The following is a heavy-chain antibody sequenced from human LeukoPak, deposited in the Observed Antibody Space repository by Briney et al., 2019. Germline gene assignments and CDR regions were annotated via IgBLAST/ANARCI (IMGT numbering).Heavy chain of an antibody. Sequence: ASVKVSCKASGYTFIGYYMHWVRQAPGQGLEWMGWINPNSGGTNYAQKFQGRVTMTRDTSISTAYMELSRLRSDDTAVYYCARDSAVAGTAEFDPWGQGTLVTVSS. J-gene: IGHJ5*02. CDR1: GYTFIGYY. CDR2: INPNSGGT. V-gene: IGHV1-2*02. D-gene: IGHD6-19*01. CDR3: ARDSAVAGTAEFDP.